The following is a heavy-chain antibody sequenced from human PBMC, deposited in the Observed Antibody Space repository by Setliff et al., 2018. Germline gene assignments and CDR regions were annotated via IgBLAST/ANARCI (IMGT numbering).Heavy chain of an antibody. Sequence: PGGSLRLSCAASGFTFSSYEMNWVRQAPGKGLEWVSYISSSSSTIYYADSVKGRLTISRDDARNSLYLHMTDLSAEDTAIYYCATSYYYDSSGYRFFDNWGQGTRVTVSS. CDR3: ATSYYYDSSGYRFFDN. CDR2: ISSSSSTI. CDR1: GFTFSSYE. V-gene: IGHV3-48*03. D-gene: IGHD3-22*01. J-gene: IGHJ4*02.